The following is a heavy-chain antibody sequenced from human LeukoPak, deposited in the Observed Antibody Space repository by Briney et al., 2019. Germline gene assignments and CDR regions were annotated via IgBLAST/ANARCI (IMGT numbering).Heavy chain of an antibody. J-gene: IGHJ4*02. V-gene: IGHV1-69*04. CDR3: ARDGRRSITMVRGVILQTAPLRY. CDR2: IIPILGIA. CDR1: GGTFSSYA. D-gene: IGHD3-10*01. Sequence: SVKVSCKASGGTFSSYAISWVRQAPGQGLEWMGRIIPILGIANYAQKFQGRVTITADKSTSTAYMELSSLRSEDTAVYYCARDGRRSITMVRGVILQTAPLRYWGQGTLVTVSS.